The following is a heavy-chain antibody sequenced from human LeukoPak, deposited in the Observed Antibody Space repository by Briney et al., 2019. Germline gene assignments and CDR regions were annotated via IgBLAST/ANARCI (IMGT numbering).Heavy chain of an antibody. CDR1: GFTFDDYA. CDR2: ITLNSYSM. J-gene: IGHJ4*02. D-gene: IGHD1-26*01. V-gene: IGHV3-9*03. CDR3: AKSVGATTGGFDY. Sequence: GGSLRLSCAASGFTFDDYAMHWVRQAPGKGLEWVSGITLNSYSMGYADSVKGRFTITRDNAKNSLFLQMNSLRADDVALYYCAKSVGATTGGFDYWGQGTLVTVSS.